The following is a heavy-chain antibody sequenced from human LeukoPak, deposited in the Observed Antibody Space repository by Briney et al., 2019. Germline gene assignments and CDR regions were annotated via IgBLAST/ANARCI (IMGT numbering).Heavy chain of an antibody. Sequence: PGGSLRLSCAASGFTFNNYWMTWVRQAPGMGLEWVANIKQDGSEKYYVDSVKGRFTISRDIAKNSLYLQMNSLRAEDMAVYYCARTFAERWLQFLDYWGQGTLVTVSS. CDR2: IKQDGSEK. D-gene: IGHD5-24*01. V-gene: IGHV3-7*01. CDR1: GFTFNNYW. J-gene: IGHJ4*02. CDR3: ARTFAERWLQFLDY.